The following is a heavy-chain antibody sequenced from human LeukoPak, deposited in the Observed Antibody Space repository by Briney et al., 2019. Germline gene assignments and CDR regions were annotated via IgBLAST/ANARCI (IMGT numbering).Heavy chain of an antibody. D-gene: IGHD4-17*01. CDR1: GFTFSSYA. Sequence: GGSLRLSCAASGFTFSSYATSWVRQAPGKGLEWASAISGSGGSTYYADSVKGRFTISRDNSKNTLYLQMNSLRAEDTAVYYCAKDSRRVTTVTIFDYWGQGTLVTVSS. V-gene: IGHV3-23*01. CDR2: ISGSGGST. CDR3: AKDSRRVTTVTIFDY. J-gene: IGHJ4*02.